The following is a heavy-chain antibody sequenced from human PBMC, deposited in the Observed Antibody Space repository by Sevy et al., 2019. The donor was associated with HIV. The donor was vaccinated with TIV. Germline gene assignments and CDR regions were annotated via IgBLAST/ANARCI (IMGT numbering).Heavy chain of an antibody. CDR1: GFTFSNYD. J-gene: IGHJ4*02. V-gene: IGHV3-30-3*01. D-gene: IGHD2-21*02. CDR2: ISHDGNYK. CDR3: ARLFSCGGDCYYLDY. Sequence: GGSLRLSCAASGFTFSNYDMHWVRQAPGKGLEWVAVISHDGNYKNYAHSVKVRFTISRDDFKNTLDLQMSSLSPEDTAVYFCARLFSCGGDCYYLDYWGQGALVTVSS.